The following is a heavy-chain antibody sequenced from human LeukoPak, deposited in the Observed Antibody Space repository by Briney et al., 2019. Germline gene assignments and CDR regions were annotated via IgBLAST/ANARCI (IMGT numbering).Heavy chain of an antibody. J-gene: IGHJ4*02. V-gene: IGHV6-1*01. D-gene: IGHD6-13*01. CDR1: GDSVSSNSAA. CDR3: AREDSSSWYEAYYFDY. Sequence: SQTLSLTCAISGDSVSSNSAAWNWIRQSPSRGLEWLGRTYYRSKWYNDYAVSVKSRITINPDTSENQFSLQLNSVTPEDTAVYYCAREDSSSWYEAYYFDYWGQGTLVTVSS. CDR2: TYYRSKWYN.